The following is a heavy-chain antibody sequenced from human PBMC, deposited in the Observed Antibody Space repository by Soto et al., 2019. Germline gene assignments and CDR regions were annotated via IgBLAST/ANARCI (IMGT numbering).Heavy chain of an antibody. V-gene: IGHV4-59*01. J-gene: IGHJ4*02. D-gene: IGHD7-27*01. CDR1: GGSLTDYY. CDR2: IYYSDIT. CDR3: ALTGPLDY. Sequence: QVHLQASGPGLVKPSETLSLTCTVCGGSLTDYYWSWIRQPPGKGLERIGYIYYSDITNYNPSLRSRVAISVDTSRSHFSLKLSSVSAADTVVYYCALTGPLDYWSQGTMVTVSS.